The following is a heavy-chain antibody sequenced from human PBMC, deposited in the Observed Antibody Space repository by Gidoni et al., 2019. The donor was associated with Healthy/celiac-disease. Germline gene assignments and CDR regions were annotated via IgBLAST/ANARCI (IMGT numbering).Heavy chain of an antibody. D-gene: IGHD4-4*01. V-gene: IGHV4-34*01. CDR3: ARDNYSNYVSFDY. CDR1: GGSFSGYY. J-gene: IGHJ4*02. CDR2: INQSGST. Sequence: QVQLQQWGAGLLKPSETLSLTCAVYGGSFSGYYWSWIRQPPGKGLEWIGEINQSGSTNYNPSLKSRVTISVDTSKNQFSLKLSSVTAADTAVYYCARDNYSNYVSFDYWGQGTLVTVSS.